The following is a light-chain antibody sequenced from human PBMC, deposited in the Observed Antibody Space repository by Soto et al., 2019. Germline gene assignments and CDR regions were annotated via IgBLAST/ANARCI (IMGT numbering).Light chain of an antibody. J-gene: IGKJ1*01. V-gene: IGKV3-20*01. CDR3: QQYSSYSAWT. Sequence: EIVLTQSPGTVSLSPGETATLSCRASQSVTSSYLAWYQQIPGQAPRLLIYSASRRPTDIPVRFSGSGSGAEFTLTISSLQSDDIATYYCQQYSSYSAWTFGEGTKVDIK. CDR2: SAS. CDR1: QSVTSSY.